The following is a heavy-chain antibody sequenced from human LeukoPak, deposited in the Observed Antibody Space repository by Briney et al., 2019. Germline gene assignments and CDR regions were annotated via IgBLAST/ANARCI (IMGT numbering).Heavy chain of an antibody. D-gene: IGHD3-3*01. CDR2: IYTSGST. CDR3: ARDVSRDFFDY. CDR1: GGSISSGSYY. J-gene: IGHJ4*02. Sequence: SETLSLTCTVSGGSISSGSYYWSWIRQPAGKGLEWIGRIYTSGSTNYNPSLKSRVTISVDTSKNQFSLKLSSVTAADTAVYYCARDVSRDFFDYWGQGTLVTVSS. V-gene: IGHV4-61*02.